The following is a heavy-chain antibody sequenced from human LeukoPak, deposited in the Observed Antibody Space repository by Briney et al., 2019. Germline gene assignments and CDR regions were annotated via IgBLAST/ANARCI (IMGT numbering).Heavy chain of an antibody. Sequence: SETLSLTCTVSGDSISSSSYYWGWIRQPPGKGLEWIGSIYYSGSTYYNPSLKSRVTISVDTSKNQFSLKLSSVTAADTAVYYCARRGRITMIVVVITNGAFDIWGQGTMVTVSS. J-gene: IGHJ3*02. CDR1: GDSISSSSYY. CDR2: IYYSGST. D-gene: IGHD3-22*01. V-gene: IGHV4-39*01. CDR3: ARRGRITMIVVVITNGAFDI.